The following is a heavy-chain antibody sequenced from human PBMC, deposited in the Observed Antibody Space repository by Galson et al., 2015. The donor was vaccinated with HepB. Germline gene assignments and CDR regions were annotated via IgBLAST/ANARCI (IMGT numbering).Heavy chain of an antibody. CDR3: ARDSSPLRDSSGYYADS. CDR2: IWFDGSKK. J-gene: IGHJ4*02. CDR1: GFIFSSYD. Sequence: SLRLSCAASGFIFSSYDMYWVRQAPGKGLEWVADIWFDGSKKYYADSVKGRFTISRDNSKNRLDLQMNSLRAEDTAVYFCARDSSPLRDSSGYYADSWGQGTLVTVSS. D-gene: IGHD3-22*01. V-gene: IGHV3-33*01.